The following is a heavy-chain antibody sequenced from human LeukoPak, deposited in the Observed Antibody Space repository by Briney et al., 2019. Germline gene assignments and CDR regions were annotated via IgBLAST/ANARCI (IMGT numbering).Heavy chain of an antibody. J-gene: IGHJ3*02. CDR1: GASLSRYY. CDR2: IYTSGST. CDR3: ARVESYPLQNAFDI. Sequence: PSETLSLTCTVSGASLSRYYWTWLRQPPGKGREGIGRIYTSGSTNYNPSLKSRVTISVDTSKTQYYPKLSSVTAADTAVDYCARVESYPLQNAFDIWGQGTMVTVSS. D-gene: IGHD1-26*01. V-gene: IGHV4-4*07.